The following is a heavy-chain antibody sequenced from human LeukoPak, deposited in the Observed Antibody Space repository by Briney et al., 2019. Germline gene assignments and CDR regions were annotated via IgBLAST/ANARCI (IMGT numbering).Heavy chain of an antibody. CDR1: GFGASGNY. V-gene: IGHV3-66*02. CDR3: ARGLGWNNVTSFHF. Sequence: PGGSLRLSCEGSGFGASGNYMSWVRQTPGKGLEWVAVVYSGGSTNHADSVKGRFSVSRDNSKNTLYLQMNNLRPEDTGIYYCARGLGWNNVTSFHFWGLGTQVTVSS. J-gene: IGHJ4*02. CDR2: VYSGGST. D-gene: IGHD2/OR15-2a*01.